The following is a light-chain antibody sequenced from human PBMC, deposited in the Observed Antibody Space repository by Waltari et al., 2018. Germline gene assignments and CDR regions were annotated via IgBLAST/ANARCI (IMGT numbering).Light chain of an antibody. Sequence: VLTQSPGTLSLSPGERATLPCRASQSLTKRYSAWYQQKPGQAPRLLIYGASSRAAGIPDRFSGSGSGTDFTLTISRLEPEDFAVYYCQQYGSSVLYTFGQGTKLEIK. CDR2: GAS. J-gene: IGKJ2*01. CDR1: QSLTKRY. CDR3: QQYGSSVLYT. V-gene: IGKV3-20*01.